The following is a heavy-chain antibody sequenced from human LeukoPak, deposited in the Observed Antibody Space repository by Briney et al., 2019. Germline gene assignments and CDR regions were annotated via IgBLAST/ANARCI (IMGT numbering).Heavy chain of an antibody. CDR2: INHSGST. CDR1: GGSFSGYY. Sequence: PSETLSLTCAVYGGSFSGYYWSWIRQPPGKGLEWIGEINHSGSTNYNPSLKSRVTISVDTSKNQFSLKLSSVTAADTAVYYCASRRITMVRGVNWFDPGGQGTLVTVSS. J-gene: IGHJ5*02. V-gene: IGHV4-34*01. CDR3: ASRRITMVRGVNWFDP. D-gene: IGHD3-10*01.